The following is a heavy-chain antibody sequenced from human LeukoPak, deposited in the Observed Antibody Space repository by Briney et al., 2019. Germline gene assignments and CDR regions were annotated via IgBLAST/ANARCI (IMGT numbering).Heavy chain of an antibody. V-gene: IGHV4-38-2*02. J-gene: IGHJ4*02. Sequence: SETLSLTCTVSGYSISSGYYWGWIRQPPGKGLEWIGSIYHSGSTYYNPSLKSRVTISVDTSKNQFSLKLSSVTAADTAVYYCARGSQEADFWGQGTLVTVSS. CDR2: IYHSGST. CDR3: ARGSQEADF. CDR1: GYSISSGYY.